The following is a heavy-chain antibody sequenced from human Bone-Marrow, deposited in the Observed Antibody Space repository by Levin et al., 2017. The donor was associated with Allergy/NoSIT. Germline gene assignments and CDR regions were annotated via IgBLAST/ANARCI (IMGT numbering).Heavy chain of an antibody. CDR1: GFTFSSYA. J-gene: IGHJ4*02. V-gene: IGHV3-30-3*01. D-gene: IGHD1-20*01. CDR2: ISYDGSNK. Sequence: GGSLRLSCAASGFTFSSYAMHWVRQAPGKGLEWVAVISYDGSNKYYADSVKGRFTISRDNSKNTLYLQMNSLRAEDTAVYYCARDKVLYNWNDVEDYFDYWGQGTLVTVSS. CDR3: ARDKVLYNWNDVEDYFDY.